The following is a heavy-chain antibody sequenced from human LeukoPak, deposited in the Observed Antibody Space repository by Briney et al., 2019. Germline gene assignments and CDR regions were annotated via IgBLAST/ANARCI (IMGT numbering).Heavy chain of an antibody. Sequence: PGGSLRLSCAASGFTFSNYAMNWVRQAPGKGLEWVSAISGIGGSTYYADSVKGRFTISRDNSKNTLYLQMNSLRAEDTAGYYCAKDHSSGSYYFDYWGQGTLVTVSS. V-gene: IGHV3-23*01. CDR3: AKDHSSGSYYFDY. D-gene: IGHD6-19*01. CDR2: ISGIGGST. CDR1: GFTFSNYA. J-gene: IGHJ4*02.